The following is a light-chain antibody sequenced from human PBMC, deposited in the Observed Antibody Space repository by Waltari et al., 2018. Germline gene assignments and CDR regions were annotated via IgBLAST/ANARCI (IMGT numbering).Light chain of an antibody. Sequence: EMVLTQSPGTAALSPGERVTISCRARQSVDSSSLACYQQQTGQDPRLVIYRASRRATGIPDRFSGSGSATDFSLTISRLEPEDFAVYYCQQHGTLPATFGQGTKVEIK. V-gene: IGKV3-20*01. CDR3: QQHGTLPAT. CDR1: QSVDSSS. J-gene: IGKJ1*01. CDR2: RAS.